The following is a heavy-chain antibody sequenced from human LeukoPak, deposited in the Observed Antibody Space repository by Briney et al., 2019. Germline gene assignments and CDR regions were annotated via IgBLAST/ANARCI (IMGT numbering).Heavy chain of an antibody. D-gene: IGHD6-19*01. Sequence: GGSLRLSCAASGFIFSNFWMSWVRQAPGKGLEWVANIKQGGSEKYYVDSVKGRFTISRDNARNSLSLQMNSLRTEDTAVYYCARAHKRLAAVAGIFDYWGQGTLVTVSS. J-gene: IGHJ4*02. CDR2: IKQGGSEK. CDR3: ARAHKRLAAVAGIFDY. V-gene: IGHV3-7*01. CDR1: GFIFSNFW.